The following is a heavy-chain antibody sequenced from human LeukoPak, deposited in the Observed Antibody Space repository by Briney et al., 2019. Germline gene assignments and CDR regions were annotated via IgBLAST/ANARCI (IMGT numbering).Heavy chain of an antibody. CDR1: GFTFSSYT. V-gene: IGHV3-23*01. J-gene: IGHJ2*01. Sequence: GGSLRLSCAASGFTFSSYTMSWVRQAPGKGLEWVSGISDSGGNTYYADSVKGRFTNSRDNSKNTLYLQMNSLRAEDTAVYYCAKERWYFDLWGRGTLVTVSS. CDR3: AKERWYFDL. CDR2: ISDSGGNT.